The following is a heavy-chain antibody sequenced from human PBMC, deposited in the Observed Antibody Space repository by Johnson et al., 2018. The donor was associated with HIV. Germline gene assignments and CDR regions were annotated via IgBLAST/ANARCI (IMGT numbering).Heavy chain of an antibody. CDR1: GFTFSSYD. CDR3: AKYRSYCGGDCLPGDAFDI. V-gene: IGHV3-13*01. J-gene: IGHJ3*02. Sequence: VQLVESGGGLVQPGGSLRLSCAASGFTFSSYDMHWVRQATGKGLEWVSAIGTAGDTYYPGSVKGRFTISRDNVENTLYLQMNSLRVEDTAVYYCAKYRSYCGGDCLPGDAFDIWGQGTMVTVSS. CDR2: IGTAGDT. D-gene: IGHD2-21*01.